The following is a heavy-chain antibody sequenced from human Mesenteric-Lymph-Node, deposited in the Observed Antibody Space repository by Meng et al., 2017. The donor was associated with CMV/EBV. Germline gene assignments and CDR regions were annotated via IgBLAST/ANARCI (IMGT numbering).Heavy chain of an antibody. CDR3: ARDRYSGYCSGSSCQGVYYGMDV. D-gene: IGHD2-15*01. Sequence: GGPLRLSCAASGFSFSWYWMSWVRQAPGKGLEWVANIKQDGSEKYYVDSVKGRFTVSRDNAKNSLYLQMNSLRAEDTAVYYCARDRYSGYCSGSSCQGVYYGMDVWGQGTTVTVSS. V-gene: IGHV3-7*01. J-gene: IGHJ6*02. CDR1: GFSFSWYW. CDR2: IKQDGSEK.